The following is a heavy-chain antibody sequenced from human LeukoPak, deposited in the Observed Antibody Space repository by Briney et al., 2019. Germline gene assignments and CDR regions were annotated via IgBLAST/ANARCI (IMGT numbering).Heavy chain of an antibody. CDR2: IYTSGST. V-gene: IGHV4-4*07. Sequence: SETLSLTCTVSGGSISSYYWSWIRQPAGKGLEWIGRIYTSGSTNYNPSLKSRVTMSVDTSKNQFPLKLSSVTAADTAVYYCARDRRGIAAAGFYFDYWGQGTLVTVSS. CDR3: ARDRRGIAAAGFYFDY. CDR1: GGSISSYY. D-gene: IGHD6-13*01. J-gene: IGHJ4*02.